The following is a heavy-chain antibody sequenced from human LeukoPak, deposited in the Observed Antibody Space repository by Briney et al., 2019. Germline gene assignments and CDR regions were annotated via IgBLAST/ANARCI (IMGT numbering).Heavy chain of an antibody. J-gene: IGHJ6*02. CDR1: GYTFTGYY. D-gene: IGHD3-10*01. CDR2: INPNSGDT. Sequence: ASVKVSCKASGYTFTGYYMHWVRQAPGQGPEWMGWINPNSGDTKYAQKFQGRVTMTRDTSISTADMELSRLISDDTAVYYCARGGVRINYYYYGMDVWGQGTTVTVSS. CDR3: ARGGVRINYYYYGMDV. V-gene: IGHV1-2*02.